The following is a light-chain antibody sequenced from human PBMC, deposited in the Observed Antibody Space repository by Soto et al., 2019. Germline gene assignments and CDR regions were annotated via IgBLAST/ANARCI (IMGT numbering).Light chain of an antibody. CDR2: AAS. CDR3: QQYGSSGGIT. V-gene: IGKV3-20*01. CDR1: QTVINNQ. J-gene: IGKJ5*01. Sequence: DIVLTQSPGTLSFSPGERATLSCRAIQTVINNQLAWYQQTPGQAPRLLIYAASSRATGIPDRFSGSGSGTDFTLTITRLEPEDSAMYYCQQYGSSGGITFGHGTGLEIK.